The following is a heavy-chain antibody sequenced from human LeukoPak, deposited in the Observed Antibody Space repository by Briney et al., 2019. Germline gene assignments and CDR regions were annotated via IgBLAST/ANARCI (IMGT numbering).Heavy chain of an antibody. CDR2: IIPIFATA. V-gene: IGHV1-69*01. CDR1: GGTVSSYA. D-gene: IGHD6-6*01. CDR3: ARATSPGQLRSMDV. J-gene: IGHJ6*03. Sequence: SVKLSCETSGGTVSSYAISCVRETPGQWLEWMEGIIPIFATANSAEKFQCRVTITAYESTSPAYMELSSLRSEDTAIYNCARATSPGQLRSMDVWCKGTTGTVS.